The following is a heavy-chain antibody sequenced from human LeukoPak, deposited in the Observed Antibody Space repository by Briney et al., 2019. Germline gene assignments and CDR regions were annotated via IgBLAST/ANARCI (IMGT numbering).Heavy chain of an antibody. J-gene: IGHJ4*02. D-gene: IGHD1-26*01. CDR3: ARPGSYYLPFDS. V-gene: IGHV5-51*01. Sequence: GESLKISCQGSGYEFTTYWIGWVRLMPGKSLEWMWFIYFGDSDTRYSSSFECRFTISDDESLTTSYLQASSLRASATAPFYRARPGSYYLPFDSWGQGTLVTVSS. CDR1: GYEFTTYW. CDR2: IYFGDSDT.